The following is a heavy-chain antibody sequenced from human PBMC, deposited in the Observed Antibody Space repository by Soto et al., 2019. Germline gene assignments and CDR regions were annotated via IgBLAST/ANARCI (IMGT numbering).Heavy chain of an antibody. CDR2: IFDSGST. V-gene: IGHV4-30-4*02. CDR1: GGSISGGVHS. CDR3: ARCYGDYYFDY. D-gene: IGHD4-17*01. Sequence: PSETLSLTCTVSGGSISGGVHSWSWIRQPPGKGLEWIGHIFDSGSTYYNPSLKSRLTISVDTSKNQFSLKLSSVTAADTAVYYCARCYGDYYFDYWSQGTLVTVSS. J-gene: IGHJ4*02.